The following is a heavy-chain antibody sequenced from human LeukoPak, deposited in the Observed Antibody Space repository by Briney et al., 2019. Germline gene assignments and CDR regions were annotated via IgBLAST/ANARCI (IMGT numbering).Heavy chain of an antibody. CDR1: GGTFSSYA. CDR2: IIPIFGTA. J-gene: IGHJ3*02. CDR3: ARSRATAVPIWDAFDI. D-gene: IGHD4-11*01. Sequence: ASVKVSCKASGGTFSSYAISWVRQAPGQGLEWMGGIIPIFGTANYAQKFQGRVTMTTDTSTSTAYMELRSLRSDDTAVYYCARSRATAVPIWDAFDIWGQGTMVTVSS. V-gene: IGHV1-69*05.